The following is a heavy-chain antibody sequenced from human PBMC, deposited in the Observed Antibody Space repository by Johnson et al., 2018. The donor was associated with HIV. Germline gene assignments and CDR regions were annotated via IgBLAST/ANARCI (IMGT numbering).Heavy chain of an antibody. Sequence: VQLVESGGGVVQPWRSLRLSCAASGFTVSSNYMSWVRQAPGKGLEWVAVISYDGSNKYYADSVKGRFTISREKSKNTLYLQMNSLRAEDTALYYCARTQWEQLLGAGASDFWGPGTLVTVSS. CDR2: ISYDGSNK. V-gene: IGHV3-30-3*01. CDR1: GFTVSSNY. D-gene: IGHD1-26*01. J-gene: IGHJ3*01. CDR3: ARTQWEQLLGAGASDF.